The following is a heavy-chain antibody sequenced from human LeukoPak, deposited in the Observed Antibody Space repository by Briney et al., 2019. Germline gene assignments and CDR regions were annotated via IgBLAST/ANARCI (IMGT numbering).Heavy chain of an antibody. CDR1: GFTFSSYA. D-gene: IGHD1-14*01. J-gene: IGHJ4*02. Sequence: GGSLRLSCAASGFTFSSYAINWVRQAPGKGLEWVSGISADGETTYYADSVKGRSTISRDNSKSSLSLHVNSLRVEDTAVYYCAKGGTVPWTGFDSWGQGTLVTVSP. V-gene: IGHV3-23*01. CDR2: ISADGETT. CDR3: AKGGTVPWTGFDS.